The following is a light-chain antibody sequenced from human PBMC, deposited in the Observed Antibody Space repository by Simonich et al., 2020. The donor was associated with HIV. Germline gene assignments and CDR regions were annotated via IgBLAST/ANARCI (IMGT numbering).Light chain of an antibody. J-gene: IGKJ1*01. CDR2: KAS. V-gene: IGKV1-5*03. CDR1: QSISSW. Sequence: DIQMTPSPSTLSASVGDRVTITFRDSQSISSWLAWYQQKPGKAPKLLIYKASSLESGVPSRCSGSGSGTEFTLTISSLQPDDFATYYCQQYNTYLRTFGQGTKVEIK. CDR3: QQYNTYLRT.